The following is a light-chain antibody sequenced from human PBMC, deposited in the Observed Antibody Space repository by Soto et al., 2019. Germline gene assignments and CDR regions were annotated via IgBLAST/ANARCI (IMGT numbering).Light chain of an antibody. V-gene: IGKV3-15*01. J-gene: IGKJ3*01. CDR3: QEYSKWPLFT. CDR1: QSVSRN. Sequence: EIVVTQSPGILSVSPGERATLSCRASQSVSRNLAWYQQKPGQAPTLLIYGASTRATGIPASFTGSGSGTESTLTISSLQSEDFAVYYCQEYSKWPLFTFGPGTKVDIK. CDR2: GAS.